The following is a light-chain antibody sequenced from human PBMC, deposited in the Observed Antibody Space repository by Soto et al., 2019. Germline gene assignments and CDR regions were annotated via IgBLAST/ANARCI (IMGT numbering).Light chain of an antibody. CDR1: QGINKW. CDR3: QQANTFALT. Sequence: DIQMTQSPSSVSASVGDRVTITCRASQGINKWLAWYQQKPGTAPKLLIYSASSLQSGVPSRFSGSGSGTDFPLTISSLQPEDFATYYCQQANTFALTFGGGTKVDIK. CDR2: SAS. V-gene: IGKV1-12*01. J-gene: IGKJ4*01.